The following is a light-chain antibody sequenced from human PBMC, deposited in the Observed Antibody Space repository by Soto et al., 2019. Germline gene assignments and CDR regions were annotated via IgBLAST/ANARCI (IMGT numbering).Light chain of an antibody. V-gene: IGKV1-39*01. CDR2: GAS. Sequence: DVRMTQSPSSLSASVGDTITITCRASRTINTSLNWFQQKPGEPPRLLIYGASTLHDGVPSRFSGSGSGADFTLTISGLQPEVFGSYHCQQTYSDISFGGGTKV. CDR1: RTINTS. J-gene: IGKJ4*01. CDR3: QQTYSDIS.